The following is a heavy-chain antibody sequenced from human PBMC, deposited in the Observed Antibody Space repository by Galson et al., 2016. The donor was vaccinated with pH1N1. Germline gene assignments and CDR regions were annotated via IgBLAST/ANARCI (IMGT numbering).Heavy chain of an antibody. V-gene: IGHV4-34*01. CDR3: ARDIIRGSGTWGF. J-gene: IGHJ4*02. CDR2: IYYIGNT. CDR1: GGSLNGNY. Sequence: LSLTCAVYGGSLNGNYWSWVRQPPGQGLEWVGQIYYIGNTKYNPSLASRVTISLDTTKNQFSLMLTSMTAADTAVYYCARDIIRGSGTWGFWGQGTLVTVSS. D-gene: IGHD3-16*01.